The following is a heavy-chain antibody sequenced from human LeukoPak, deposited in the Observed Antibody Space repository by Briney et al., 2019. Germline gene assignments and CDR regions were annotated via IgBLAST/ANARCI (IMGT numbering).Heavy chain of an antibody. CDR3: ARSDSSSWYLFDY. CDR2: INAGNGNT. Sequence: ASVKVSCKASGYTFTSYAMHWVRQAPGQRLEWMGWINAGNGNTKYSQKFQGRVTITRDTSASTAYMGLSSLRSEDTAVYYCARSDSSSWYLFDYWGQGTLVTVSS. J-gene: IGHJ4*02. CDR1: GYTFTSYA. D-gene: IGHD6-13*01. V-gene: IGHV1-3*01.